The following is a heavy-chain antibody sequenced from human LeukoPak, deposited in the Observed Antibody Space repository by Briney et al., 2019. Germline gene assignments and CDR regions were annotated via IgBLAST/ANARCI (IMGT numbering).Heavy chain of an antibody. Sequence: PGGSLRLSCAASGFTFSSYWIHWVRQAPGKGLVWFSRINIDGSSTSYADSVKGRFTISRDNAKNTLYLQMNSLRAEDTAVYYCARDRDNYGDHGYWGQGTLVTVSS. V-gene: IGHV3-74*01. CDR2: INIDGSST. CDR1: GFTFSSYW. J-gene: IGHJ4*02. D-gene: IGHD4-17*01. CDR3: ARDRDNYGDHGY.